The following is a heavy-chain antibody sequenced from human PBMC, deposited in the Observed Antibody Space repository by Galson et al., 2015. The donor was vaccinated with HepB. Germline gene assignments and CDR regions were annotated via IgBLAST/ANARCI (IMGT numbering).Heavy chain of an antibody. CDR3: AADSGSYSHLGY. J-gene: IGHJ4*02. D-gene: IGHD1-26*01. Sequence: SLRLSCAASGFTVSSNYMSWVRQAPGKGLEWVSVIYSGGSTYYADSVKGRFTISRDNSKNTLYLQMNSLRAEDTAVYYCAADSGSYSHLGYWGQGTLVTVSS. V-gene: IGHV3-66*01. CDR2: IYSGGST. CDR1: GFTVSSNY.